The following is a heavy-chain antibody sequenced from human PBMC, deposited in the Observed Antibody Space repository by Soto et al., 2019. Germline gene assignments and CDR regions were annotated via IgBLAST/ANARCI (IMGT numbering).Heavy chain of an antibody. CDR3: AREDMVRGVISAYYGMDV. V-gene: IGHV1-2*02. Sequence: SVKVSCKASGYTFTGYYMHWVRQAPGQGLEWMGWVNPNSGGTNYAQKFPGRVTMTRDTSISTAYMELSRLRSDDIAVYYCAREDMVRGVISAYYGMDVWGQGTTVTVSS. J-gene: IGHJ6*02. CDR1: GYTFTGYY. CDR2: VNPNSGGT. D-gene: IGHD3-10*01.